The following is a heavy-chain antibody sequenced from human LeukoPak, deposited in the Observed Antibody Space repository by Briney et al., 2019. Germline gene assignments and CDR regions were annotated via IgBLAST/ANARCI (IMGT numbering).Heavy chain of an antibody. J-gene: IGHJ5*02. V-gene: IGHV3-7*01. D-gene: IGHD3-10*01. Sequence: QSEGSLRLSCAASGFTFSSYWMSWVRQAPGKGLEWVANIKQDGSEKTYVDSVKGRFTISRDNAKNSLYMQMNSLRGEDTAVYYCAVNSNSGTYPTWGQGTLVTVSS. CDR3: AVNSNSGTYPT. CDR1: GFTFSSYW. CDR2: IKQDGSEK.